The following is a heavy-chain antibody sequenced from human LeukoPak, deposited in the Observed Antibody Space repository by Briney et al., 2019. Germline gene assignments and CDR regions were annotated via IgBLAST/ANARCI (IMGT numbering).Heavy chain of an antibody. Sequence: PVGSLRLSCAASGFTFSIYAMHWVRQAPGKGLEYVSAITSNGGSAYYANSVKGRFTISRDNSKNTLYLQMGSLRAEDMAVYYCAREYCDSTTCYKTIDYWGQGTLVTVSS. CDR1: GFTFSIYA. J-gene: IGHJ4*02. D-gene: IGHD2-2*02. V-gene: IGHV3-64*01. CDR2: ITSNGGSA. CDR3: AREYCDSTTCYKTIDY.